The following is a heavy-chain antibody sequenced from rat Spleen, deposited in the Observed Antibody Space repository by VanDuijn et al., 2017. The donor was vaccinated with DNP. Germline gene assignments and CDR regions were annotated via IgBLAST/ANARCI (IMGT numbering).Heavy chain of an antibody. CDR2: ISSQTGNT. CDR1: GFTFSNYA. CDR3: ARQRTYLRGFDY. D-gene: IGHD2-5*01. V-gene: IGHV5S13*01. Sequence: EVQLVESGGDLVQPGRSLKLSCAASGFTFSNYAMAWVRQAPTKGLEWVASISSQTGNTYYRDSVKGRFTISRDNTKNIQYLQMDSLRSEDTASYFCARQRTYLRGFDYWGQGVMVTVAS. J-gene: IGHJ2*01.